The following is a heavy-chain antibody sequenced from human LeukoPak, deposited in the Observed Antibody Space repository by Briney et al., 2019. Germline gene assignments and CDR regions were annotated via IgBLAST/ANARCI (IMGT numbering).Heavy chain of an antibody. Sequence: ASVKVSCKASRGTFSSYAISWVRQAPGQGLEWMGGIIPIFGTANYAQKFQGRVTITADESTSTAYMELSSLRSEDTAVYYCARTSIVGAPWYYYYYMDVWGKGTTVTVSS. CDR1: RGTFSSYA. D-gene: IGHD1-26*01. V-gene: IGHV1-69*13. CDR2: IIPIFGTA. J-gene: IGHJ6*03. CDR3: ARTSIVGAPWYYYYYMDV.